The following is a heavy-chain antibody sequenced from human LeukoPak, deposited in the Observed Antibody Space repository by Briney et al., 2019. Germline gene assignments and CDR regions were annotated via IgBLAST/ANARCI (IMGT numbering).Heavy chain of an antibody. CDR2: IGGSGDSA. D-gene: IGHD2-2*01. V-gene: IGHV3-23*01. J-gene: IGHJ3*02. Sequence: PGGSLRLSCEASGFTFRTYAMNWVRQAPGKGLERVSGIGGSGDSAYYADSVKGRFTISRDTSKNTLYLQMNSLKTEDTAVYYCTREIPAARRGAFDIWGQGTMVTVSS. CDR1: GFTFRTYA. CDR3: TREIPAARRGAFDI.